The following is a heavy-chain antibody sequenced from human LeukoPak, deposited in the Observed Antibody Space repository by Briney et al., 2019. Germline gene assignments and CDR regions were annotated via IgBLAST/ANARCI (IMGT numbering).Heavy chain of an antibody. CDR1: GFSFSDYS. D-gene: IGHD6-6*01. V-gene: IGHV3-21*01. CDR2: ISSTGTYI. J-gene: IGHJ3*01. CDR3: AKAKLPSILAHLGRSSPFDV. Sequence: GGSLRLSCAASGFSFSDYSMNWVRQAPGKGLEWVSFISSTGTYIYYGGSLKGRFTISRDNVEKSLYLQMNRLRVEDTAVYYCAKAKLPSILAHLGRSSPFDVWGLGTKVTVSS.